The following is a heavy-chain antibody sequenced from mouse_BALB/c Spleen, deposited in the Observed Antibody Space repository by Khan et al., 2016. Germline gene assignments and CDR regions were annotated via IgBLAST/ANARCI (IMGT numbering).Heavy chain of an antibody. CDR2: INTGGSYT. CDR3: SRHHYYGRGSPYVFDY. CDR1: GFTFSSYG. Sequence: EVELVESGGDLVKPGGSLKLSCAASGFTFSSYGMSWVRQTPDKRLEWVATINTGGSYTYSPDSVKGRFTISRDNAKNTLYLQMSRLKSEDTAMLYCSRHHYYGRGSPYVFDYWGQGTTLTVPS. V-gene: IGHV5-6*01. J-gene: IGHJ2*01. D-gene: IGHD1-1*01.